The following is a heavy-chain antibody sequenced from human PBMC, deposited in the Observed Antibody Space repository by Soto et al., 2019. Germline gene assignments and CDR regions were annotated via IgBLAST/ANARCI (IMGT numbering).Heavy chain of an antibody. CDR1: GYAFPSYG. J-gene: IGHJ4*02. CDR3: ARRGDYFDY. CDR2: SSPHNGNT. V-gene: IGHV1-18*01. D-gene: IGHD2-21*01. Sequence: ASVKVSCKASGYAFPSYGITWVRQAPGQGLEWLAWSSPHNGNTNYAQKLQGRVTVTTDTSTSTAHMEVRSLRFDDTAVYYCARRGDYFDYWGQGTLVTVSS.